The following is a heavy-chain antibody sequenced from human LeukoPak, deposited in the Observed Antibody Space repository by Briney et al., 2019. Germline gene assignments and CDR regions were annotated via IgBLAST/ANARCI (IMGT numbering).Heavy chain of an antibody. Sequence: GGSLRLSCVASGFKFTDSYMNWIRQAPGKGLEWISYITSSGTTMYYADSVKGRFTVSRDNAKNSLHLQMNSLRAEDTAVYYCAKDEGSYSSSWYGGWGQGTLVTVSS. D-gene: IGHD6-13*01. CDR2: ITSSGTTM. J-gene: IGHJ4*02. V-gene: IGHV3-11*04. CDR3: AKDEGSYSSSWYGG. CDR1: GFKFTDSY.